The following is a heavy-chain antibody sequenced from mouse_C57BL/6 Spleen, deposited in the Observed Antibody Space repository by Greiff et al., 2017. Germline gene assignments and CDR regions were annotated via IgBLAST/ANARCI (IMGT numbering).Heavy chain of an antibody. V-gene: IGHV5-17*01. CDR2: ISSGSSTI. Sequence: EVQLVESGGGLVKPGGSLKLSCAASGFTFSDYGMHWVRQAPEKGLEWVAYISSGSSTIYYADTVKGRFTISRDNAKNTLFLQMTSLRSEDTAMYYCARIYYGYDGYFDVWGTGTTVTVSS. CDR1: GFTFSDYG. J-gene: IGHJ1*03. CDR3: ARIYYGYDGYFDV. D-gene: IGHD2-2*01.